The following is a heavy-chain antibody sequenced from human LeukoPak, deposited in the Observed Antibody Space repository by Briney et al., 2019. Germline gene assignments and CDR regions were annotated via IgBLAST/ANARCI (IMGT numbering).Heavy chain of an antibody. CDR1: GGSISSHY. CDR2: FSDSGST. V-gene: IGHV4-59*08. D-gene: IGHD3-10*01. CDR3: ARHATGSYSVPWLDP. J-gene: IGHJ5*02. Sequence: PSKTLSLTCTVSGGSISSHYWSWIRQPPGKGLEWIGYFSDSGSTIYNPSLKSRVTILGDTSKNQFSLKLSSVTAADTAVYYCARHATGSYSVPWLDPWGQGTLVTVSS.